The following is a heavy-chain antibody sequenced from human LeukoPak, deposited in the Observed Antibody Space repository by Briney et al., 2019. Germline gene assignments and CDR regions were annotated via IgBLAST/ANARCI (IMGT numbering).Heavy chain of an antibody. V-gene: IGHV4-34*01. J-gene: IGHJ4*02. CDR1: GGSISGYY. CDR3: ARDYSSSSKDDY. Sequence: SETLSLTCTVSGGSISGYYWSWIRQPPGKGLEWIGEINHSGSTNYNPSLKSRVTISVDTSKNQFSLKLSSVTAADTAVYYCARDYSSSSKDDYWGQGTLVTVSS. CDR2: INHSGST. D-gene: IGHD6-13*01.